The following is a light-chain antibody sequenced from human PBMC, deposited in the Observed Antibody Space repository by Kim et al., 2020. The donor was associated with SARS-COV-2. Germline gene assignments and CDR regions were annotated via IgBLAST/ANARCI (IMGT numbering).Light chain of an antibody. CDR3: QQYNSYWR. J-gene: IGKJ1*01. Sequence: SASVGDRVTITCRTNEDIHSWLAWYQQKPGKAPKLLIYDDSTLESGVPSRFTGSGSGTEFTLTISSLQPDDSATYYCQQYNSYWRFGQGTKVEIK. CDR2: DDS. V-gene: IGKV1-5*01. CDR1: EDIHSW.